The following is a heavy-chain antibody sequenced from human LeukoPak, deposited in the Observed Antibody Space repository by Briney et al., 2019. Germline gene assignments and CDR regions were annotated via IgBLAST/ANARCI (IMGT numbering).Heavy chain of an antibody. D-gene: IGHD3-16*01. J-gene: IGHJ3*02. CDR1: GGSISSSSYY. V-gene: IGHV4-39*01. CDR3: ARRGDIFAFDI. Sequence: SETLPLTCTVSGGSISSSSYYWGWIRQPPGKGLEWIGSIYYSGSTYYNPSLKSRVTISVDTSKNQFSLKLSSVTAADTAVYYCARRGDIFAFDIWGQGTMVTVSS. CDR2: IYYSGST.